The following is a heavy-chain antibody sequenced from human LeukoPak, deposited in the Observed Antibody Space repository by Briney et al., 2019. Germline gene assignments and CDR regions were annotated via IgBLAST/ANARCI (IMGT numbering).Heavy chain of an antibody. Sequence: PGRSLRLSCAASGLTFSSYAMHWVRQAPGKGLEWVAVISYDGSNKYYADSVKGRFTISRDNSKNTLYLQMNSLRAEDTAVYYCARAPYGGNSVFSPDSDCWGQGTLVTVSS. CDR3: ARAPYGGNSVFSPDSDC. J-gene: IGHJ4*02. D-gene: IGHD4-23*01. V-gene: IGHV3-30*01. CDR2: ISYDGSNK. CDR1: GLTFSSYA.